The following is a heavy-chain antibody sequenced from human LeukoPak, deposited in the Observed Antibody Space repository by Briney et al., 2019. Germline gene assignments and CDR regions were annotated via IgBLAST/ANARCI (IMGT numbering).Heavy chain of an antibody. Sequence: PSETLPLTCAVYGGSFSGYYWSWIRQPPGKGLEWIGEINHSGSTNYNPSLKSRVTISVDTSKNQFSLKLSSVTAADTAVYYCARGNRPYCSSTSCYRSNWFDPWGQGTLVTVSS. CDR1: GGSFSGYY. CDR3: ARGNRPYCSSTSCYRSNWFDP. D-gene: IGHD2-2*01. CDR2: INHSGST. V-gene: IGHV4-34*01. J-gene: IGHJ5*02.